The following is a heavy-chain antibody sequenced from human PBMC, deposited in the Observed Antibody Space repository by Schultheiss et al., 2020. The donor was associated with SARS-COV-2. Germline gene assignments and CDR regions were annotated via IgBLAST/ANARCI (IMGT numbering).Heavy chain of an antibody. CDR3: AREQQLVHFYYYGMDV. CDR1: GGSISSSSYY. V-gene: IGHV4-61*01. D-gene: IGHD6-6*01. J-gene: IGHJ6*02. Sequence: SQTLSLSCTVSGGSISSSSYYWGWIRQPPGKGLEWIGYIYYSGSTNYNPSLKSRVTISVDTSKNQFSLKLSSVTAADTAVYYCAREQQLVHFYYYGMDVWGQGTTVTVSS. CDR2: IYYSGST.